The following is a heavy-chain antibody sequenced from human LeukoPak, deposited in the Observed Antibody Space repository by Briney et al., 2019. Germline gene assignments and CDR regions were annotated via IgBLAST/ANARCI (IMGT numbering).Heavy chain of an antibody. V-gene: IGHV4-34*01. Sequence: SETLSLTCTVSGGSISSYYWSWIRQPPGKGLEWIGEINHSGSTNYNPSLKSRVTISVDTSKNQFSLKLSSVTAADTAVYYCARRSKYYGSGSYYNRAYYYYYMDVWGKGTTVTISS. CDR2: INHSGST. J-gene: IGHJ6*03. CDR3: ARRSKYYGSGSYYNRAYYYYYMDV. D-gene: IGHD3-10*01. CDR1: GGSISSYY.